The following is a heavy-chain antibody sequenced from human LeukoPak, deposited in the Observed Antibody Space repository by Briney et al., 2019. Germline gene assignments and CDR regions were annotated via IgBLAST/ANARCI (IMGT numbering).Heavy chain of an antibody. V-gene: IGHV4-31*03. D-gene: IGHD6-13*01. J-gene: IGHJ5*02. CDR1: GGSISSGGYY. CDR3: AREYSSTWTGFAP. CDR2: IYYSGST. Sequence: SETLSLTCTVSGGSISSGGYYWSWIRQHPGKGLEWIGYIYYSGSTYYNPSLKSRVTISVDTSKNQFSLRLSSVTAADTAVYYCAREYSSTWTGFAPWGQGTLATVPS.